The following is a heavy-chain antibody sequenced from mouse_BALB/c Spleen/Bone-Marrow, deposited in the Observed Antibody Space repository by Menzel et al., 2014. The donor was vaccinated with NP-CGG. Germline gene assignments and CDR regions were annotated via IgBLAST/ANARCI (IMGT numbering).Heavy chain of an antibody. CDR3: ARRYYGPYVMDN. V-gene: IGHV1-18*01. CDR1: GYTFTEYT. Sequence: VQLQLSGPELVKPGASVKISCKTSGYTFTEYTTHWVKQSQGKSLEWIGGINPNNGGTSYNQKFKGKATLTVDKSSSTAYMELRSLTSEDSAVYYCARRYYGPYVMDNWGQGTSVTVSS. J-gene: IGHJ4*01. D-gene: IGHD1-2*01. CDR2: INPNNGGT.